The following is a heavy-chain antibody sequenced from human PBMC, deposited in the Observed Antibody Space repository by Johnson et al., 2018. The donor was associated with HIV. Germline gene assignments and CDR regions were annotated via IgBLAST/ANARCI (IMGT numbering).Heavy chain of an antibody. D-gene: IGHD1-26*01. CDR3: AKAGAGGSAFDI. CDR1: GFTFRSYG. V-gene: IGHV3-48*04. CDR2: ISSSGSTI. Sequence: VQLVESGGGVVQPGRSLRLSCAASGFTFRSYGMHWVRQAPGKGLEWVSYISSSGSTIYYADSVKGRFTISRDNAKNSLYLQMNSLRAEDTAVYYCAKAGAGGSAFDIWGQGTMVTVSS. J-gene: IGHJ3*02.